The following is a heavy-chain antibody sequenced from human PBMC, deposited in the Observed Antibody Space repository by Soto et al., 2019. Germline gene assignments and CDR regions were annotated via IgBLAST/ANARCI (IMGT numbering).Heavy chain of an antibody. V-gene: IGHV3-15*07. CDR2: IKSKTDGGTT. J-gene: IGHJ6*02. Sequence: PGGSLRLSCAASGFTFSNAWMNWVRQAPGKGLEWVGRIKSKTDGGTTDYAAPVKGRFTISRDDSKNTLYLQMNSLKTEDTAVYYCTTAMETIVVVPAAMYGMDVWGQGNTVTVSS. D-gene: IGHD2-2*01. CDR3: TTAMETIVVVPAAMYGMDV. CDR1: GFTFSNAW.